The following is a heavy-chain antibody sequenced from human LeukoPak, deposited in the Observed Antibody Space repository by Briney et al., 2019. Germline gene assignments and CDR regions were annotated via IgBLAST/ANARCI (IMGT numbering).Heavy chain of an antibody. V-gene: IGHV1-8*01. CDR2: MNPNRGNT. CDR3: ARGFRSNCSGGSCYLRPARRMDV. J-gene: IGHJ6*03. D-gene: IGHD2-15*01. Sequence: ASVRVSYRASGYTFTSYDINWVRQATGQGLEWMGCMNPNRGNTGYAQKFQGRVTMTRNTSISTAYMELSSLRSEDTAVYYCARGFRSNCSGGSCYLRPARRMDVWGKGTTVTVSS. CDR1: GYTFTSYD.